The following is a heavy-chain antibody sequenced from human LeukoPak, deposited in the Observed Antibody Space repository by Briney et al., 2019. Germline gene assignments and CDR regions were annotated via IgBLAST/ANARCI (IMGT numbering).Heavy chain of an antibody. CDR1: GYTFTSYY. J-gene: IGHJ4*02. CDR2: INPSGGST. D-gene: IGHD2-2*01. V-gene: IGHV1-46*01. Sequence: ASVKVSCKASGYTFTSYYMHWVRQAPGQGLEWMGIINPSGGSTSYAQKFQGRVTMTRDTSTSTVYMELSSLRSEDTAVYYCAREDPDYCSSTSCLYYWGQGTLVTVSS. CDR3: AREDPDYCSSTSCLYY.